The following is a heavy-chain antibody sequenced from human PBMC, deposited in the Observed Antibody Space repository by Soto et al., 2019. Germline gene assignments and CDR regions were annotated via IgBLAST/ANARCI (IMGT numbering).Heavy chain of an antibody. Sequence: EVQLLESGGGLVQPGGSLRLSCAGSGFTFSSYAMNWVRQAPGKGLEWISGISGAAGSTYTADSVKGRFTISRDNAKNSLDLQMNSLRVEDTALYYCAKDKAAAGAFNAFDVWGQGTMVTVSS. D-gene: IGHD6-13*01. CDR2: ISGAAGST. V-gene: IGHV3-23*01. CDR1: GFTFSSYA. J-gene: IGHJ3*01. CDR3: AKDKAAAGAFNAFDV.